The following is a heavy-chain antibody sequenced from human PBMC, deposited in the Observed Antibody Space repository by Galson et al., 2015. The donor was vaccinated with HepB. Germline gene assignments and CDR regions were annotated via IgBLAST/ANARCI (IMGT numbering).Heavy chain of an antibody. Sequence: SLRLSCAASGFTFSNYAMSWVRQAPGRGLEWVSGISGSGGDTHYADSVRGRFTISRDNSKNTLYLQMLSLRVEDTAVYYCAKAPPNYCSGPTCHYYFDYWGPGTLVTVSS. D-gene: IGHD2-15*01. CDR2: ISGSGGDT. V-gene: IGHV3-23*01. CDR3: AKAPPNYCSGPTCHYYFDY. J-gene: IGHJ4*02. CDR1: GFTFSNYA.